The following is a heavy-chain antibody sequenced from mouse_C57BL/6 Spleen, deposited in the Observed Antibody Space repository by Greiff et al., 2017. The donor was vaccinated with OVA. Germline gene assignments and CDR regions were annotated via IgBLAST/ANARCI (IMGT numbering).Heavy chain of an antibody. Sequence: EVQLQQSGPELVKPGASVKISCKASGYTFTDYYMNWVKQSHGKSLEWIGDINPNNGGTSYNQKFKGKATLTVDKSSSTAYMELRSLTSEDSAVYYCARTRTAQATYYYAMDYWGQGTSVTVSS. CDR3: ARTRTAQATYYYAMDY. J-gene: IGHJ4*01. CDR1: GYTFTDYY. CDR2: INPNNGGT. D-gene: IGHD3-2*02. V-gene: IGHV1-26*01.